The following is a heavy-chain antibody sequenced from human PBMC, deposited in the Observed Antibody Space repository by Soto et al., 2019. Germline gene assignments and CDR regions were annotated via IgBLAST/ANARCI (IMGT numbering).Heavy chain of an antibody. CDR1: GGSISSGGYC. CDR2: IYYSGST. CDR3: ARFPVTESSSDDAAPYFDF. V-gene: IGHV4-31*03. J-gene: IGHJ4*02. D-gene: IGHD6-13*01. Sequence: PSETLSLTCTVSGGSISSGGYCWSWIRQHPGKGLEWIGYIYYSGSTYYNPSLKSRVTISVDTSKNQFSLKLSSVTAADTAVYYCARFPVTESSSDDAAPYFDFWGQGPRVTVSS.